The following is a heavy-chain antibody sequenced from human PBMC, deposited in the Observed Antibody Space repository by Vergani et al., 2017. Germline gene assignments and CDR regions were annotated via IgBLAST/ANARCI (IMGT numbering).Heavy chain of an antibody. CDR3: ARVVAAKYQLLSPDY. D-gene: IGHD2-2*01. CDR1: GYSISSGYY. V-gene: IGHV4-38-2*02. Sequence: QVQLQESGPGLVKPSETLSLTCTVSGYSISSGYYWGWIRQPPGKGLEWIGSIYHSGSTYYNPSLKSRVTISVDPSKNQFSLKLSSVTAADTAVYYCARVVAAKYQLLSPDYWGQGTLVTVSS. J-gene: IGHJ4*02. CDR2: IYHSGST.